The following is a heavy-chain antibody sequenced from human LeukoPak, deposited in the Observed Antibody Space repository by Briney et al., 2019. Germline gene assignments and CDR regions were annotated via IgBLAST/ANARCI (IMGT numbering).Heavy chain of an antibody. J-gene: IGHJ4*02. CDR1: GFIFSDYH. Sequence: GGSLRLSCAPSGFIFSDYHMTWTRQAPGKGLEWVSYISPGGDIIYFADYVRGRFTISRDNAKNSLFLQMNSLTAEDTAVYYCASGRDIAVAGPGGYFDYWGQGTLVTVSS. D-gene: IGHD6-19*01. CDR3: ASGRDIAVAGPGGYFDY. V-gene: IGHV3-11*01. CDR2: ISPGGDII.